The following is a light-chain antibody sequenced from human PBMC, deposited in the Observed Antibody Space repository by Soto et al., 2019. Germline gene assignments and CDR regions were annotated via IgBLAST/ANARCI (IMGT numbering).Light chain of an antibody. V-gene: IGKV3-15*01. Sequence: ELVMTQSTATLSVSPGERATLSCRASQSVSSKLAWYQQKPGQAPRVLIHGASTRATGIPARFSGSGSGTEFTLTISSLQSEDFAVYYCQHYNDWPPTWTFGQGTRVEIK. CDR3: QHYNDWPPTWT. J-gene: IGKJ1*01. CDR1: QSVSSK. CDR2: GAS.